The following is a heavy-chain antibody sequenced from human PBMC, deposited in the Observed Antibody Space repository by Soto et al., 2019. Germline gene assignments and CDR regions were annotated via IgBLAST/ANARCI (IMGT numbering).Heavy chain of an antibody. CDR1: GGSIDSSAYY. Sequence: KPSETLSLTCAVSGGSIDSSAYYWGWIRQPPGKGLEWIGSIVYSGGTYYNPSLKSRVTISVDTSKNQFSLKLSSVTAADTAVYYCARRDCGGDCYSWYYWGQGTLVTVSS. CDR3: ARRDCGGDCYSWYY. J-gene: IGHJ4*02. D-gene: IGHD2-21*02. V-gene: IGHV4-39*01. CDR2: IVYSGGT.